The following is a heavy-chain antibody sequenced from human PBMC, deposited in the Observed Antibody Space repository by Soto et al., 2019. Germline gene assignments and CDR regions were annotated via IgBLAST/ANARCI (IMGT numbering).Heavy chain of an antibody. CDR3: ARDRPGYSSQS. D-gene: IGHD6-19*01. V-gene: IGHV1-18*01. CDR2: ISAYNGNT. CDR1: GYTFTSYG. Sequence: QVQLVQSGAEVKKPGASVKVSCKASGYTFTSYGISWVRQAPGQGLEWMGWISAYNGNTNYAQKLQGRVTMTTDTSTSTVYMDLRSLGSEDTAVYYCARDRPGYSSQSWGQGTLVTVSS. J-gene: IGHJ4*02.